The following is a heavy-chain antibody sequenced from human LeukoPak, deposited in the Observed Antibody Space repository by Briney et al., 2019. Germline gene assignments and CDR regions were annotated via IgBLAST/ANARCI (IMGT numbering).Heavy chain of an antibody. CDR3: ARVGSSVAFGGEYFQH. CDR2: ISSSGSTI. Sequence: GGSLRLSCAASGFTFSSYDIMWVRQAPGKGLEWVSYISSSGSTIYYADSVKGRFTIPRDNAKNSLYLQMNSLRAEDTAVYYCARVGSSVAFGGEYFQHWGQGTLVTVSS. J-gene: IGHJ1*01. D-gene: IGHD3-16*01. V-gene: IGHV3-48*03. CDR1: GFTFSSYD.